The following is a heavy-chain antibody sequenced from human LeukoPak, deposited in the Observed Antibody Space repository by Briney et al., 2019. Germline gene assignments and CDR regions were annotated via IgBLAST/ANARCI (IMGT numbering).Heavy chain of an antibody. CDR3: AREEYQVLLD. CDR2: ITSSSSYI. V-gene: IGHV3-21*01. J-gene: IGHJ4*02. D-gene: IGHD2-15*01. CDR1: GFAFSS. Sequence: GGSLRLSCAASGFAFSSMNWVRQAPGKGLEWVSSITSSSSYIYYADSVKGRFTISRDNAKNSLYLQMNSLRAEDTAVYYCAREEYQVLLDWGQGILVTVSS.